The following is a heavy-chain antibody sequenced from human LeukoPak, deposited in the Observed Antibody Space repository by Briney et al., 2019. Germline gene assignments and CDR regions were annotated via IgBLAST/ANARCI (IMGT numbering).Heavy chain of an antibody. Sequence: GSSLRLSCAASGFTFYDYAMHGVRHAPGEGLEGVSGFSWNSGSIGYADSVKGRFTISRDNAKNSLYLQMNSLRAEDTALYYCAKAPYSNFYYYGMDVWGQGTTVTVSS. V-gene: IGHV3-9*01. CDR2: FSWNSGSI. CDR3: AKAPYSNFYYYGMDV. J-gene: IGHJ6*02. CDR1: GFTFYDYA. D-gene: IGHD4-11*01.